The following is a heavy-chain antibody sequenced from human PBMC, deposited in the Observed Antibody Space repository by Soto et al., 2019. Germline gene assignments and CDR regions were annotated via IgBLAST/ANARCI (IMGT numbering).Heavy chain of an antibody. Sequence: QVQLVESGGGLVKPGGSLRLSCAASGFTFSDYYMSWIRQAPGKGLEWVSYISSSSSYTNYADSVKGRFTISRDNAKNSRYLQMNSLRADDTARYYCARDHHRYSGYDYGDYWGQGTLVTVSS. V-gene: IGHV3-11*05. D-gene: IGHD5-12*01. CDR2: ISSSSSYT. CDR3: ARDHHRYSGYDYGDY. J-gene: IGHJ4*02. CDR1: GFTFSDYY.